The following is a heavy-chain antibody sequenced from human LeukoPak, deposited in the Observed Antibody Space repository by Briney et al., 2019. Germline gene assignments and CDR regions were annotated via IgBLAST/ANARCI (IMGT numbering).Heavy chain of an antibody. J-gene: IGHJ4*02. CDR1: GWTFHKIA. D-gene: IGHD5-24*01. V-gene: IGHV1-69*04. Sequence: GAAVKVSCKGSGWTFHKIAIHGVRQARGQGPEWMGRIIPVANITNAAQKYQGRVTITANKSTTTVHMKVRSRRSDDTAVYYCARVRDGYSYFVYWGQGILVTVSS. CDR2: IIPVANIT. CDR3: ARVRDGYSYFVY.